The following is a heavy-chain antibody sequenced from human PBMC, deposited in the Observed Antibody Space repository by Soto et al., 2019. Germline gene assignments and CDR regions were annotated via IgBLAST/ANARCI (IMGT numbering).Heavy chain of an antibody. D-gene: IGHD3-22*01. J-gene: IGHJ4*02. V-gene: IGHV3-33*01. Sequence: QVQLVESGGGVVQPGRSLRLSCGASGFTFRTYGMHWVRQAPGKGLEWVARIWHDGSKEYYADSVKGRFTISRDNSKNTLYLQMNTLRDEDTAVYCCAREVWDSRGPRAFFEDWGQGTLVTVSS. CDR1: GFTFRTYG. CDR3: AREVWDSRGPRAFFED. CDR2: IWHDGSKE.